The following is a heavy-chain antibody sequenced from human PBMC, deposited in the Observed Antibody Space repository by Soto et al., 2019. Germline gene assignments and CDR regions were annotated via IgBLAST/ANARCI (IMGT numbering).Heavy chain of an antibody. CDR1: GGSINNYY. D-gene: IGHD3-3*02. Sequence: SETLSLTCSITGGSINNYYWSWVRQSAGKGLEWIGRVFTTGTTDYNPSLKGRVTISVDTSKNQFSLSLRSVTAADTAIYYCARDFNSIFDDFADMRWNFDPWGQGALVTVSS. V-gene: IGHV4-4*07. J-gene: IGHJ5*02. CDR3: ARDFNSIFDDFADMRWNFDP. CDR2: VFTTGTT.